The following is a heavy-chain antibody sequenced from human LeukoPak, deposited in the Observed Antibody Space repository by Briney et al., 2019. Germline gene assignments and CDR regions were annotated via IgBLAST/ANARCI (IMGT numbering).Heavy chain of an antibody. CDR1: GYSISSGYY. D-gene: IGHD6-19*01. CDR2: IYHSGRT. Sequence: SETLSLTCTVSGYSISSGYYWGWIGQPPGMGLECIGSIYHSGRTFYNPSLKSRVTISVDTSKNQFSLKLSSVTAADTAVYYCAKAVAGPYNWFDPWGQGTLVTVSS. J-gene: IGHJ5*02. V-gene: IGHV4-38-2*02. CDR3: AKAVAGPYNWFDP.